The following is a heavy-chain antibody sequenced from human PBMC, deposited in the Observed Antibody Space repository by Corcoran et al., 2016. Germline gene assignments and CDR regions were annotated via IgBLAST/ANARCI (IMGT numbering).Heavy chain of an antibody. D-gene: IGHD3-10*01. J-gene: IGHJ3*02. CDR1: GFTFSNAW. CDR2: IKSKTDGGTT. V-gene: IGHV3-15*01. CDR3: TTLVGPQLPGSDAFDI. Sequence: EVQLVESGGGLVKPGGSLRLSCAASGFTFSNAWMSWVRQAPGKGLEWVGRIKSKTDGGTTDYAAPVKGRFTISRDDSKNTLYLQMNSLKTEDTAVYYCTTLVGPQLPGSDAFDIWGQGTMVTVSS.